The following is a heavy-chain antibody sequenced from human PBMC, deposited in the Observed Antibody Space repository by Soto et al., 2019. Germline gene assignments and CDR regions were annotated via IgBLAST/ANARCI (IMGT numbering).Heavy chain of an antibody. CDR2: ISTGGGST. V-gene: IGHV3-23*01. Sequence: EVQLLESGGGLVQPGGSLRLSCAASGFTFSSHVMSWVRQAPGKGLEWVSGISTGGGSTDYADSVKGRFTISRDNSKNTLHLQMKSPSAEETAVYYCARRREIIASAGSFDYWGQGTLVTVSS. CDR1: GFTFSSHV. CDR3: ARRREIIASAGSFDY. D-gene: IGHD6-25*01. J-gene: IGHJ4*02.